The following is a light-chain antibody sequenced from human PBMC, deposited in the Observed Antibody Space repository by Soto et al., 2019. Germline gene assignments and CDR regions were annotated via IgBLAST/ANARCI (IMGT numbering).Light chain of an antibody. J-gene: IGLJ2*01. V-gene: IGLV2-14*03. CDR1: SSDVGGYDY. CDR2: DVS. CDR3: SSYSSSSTLVV. Sequence: QSALTQPASVSGSPGQSITISCTGTSSDVGGYDYVSWYQQYPGKAPKPMIYDVSNRPSGVSNRFSGSKSGNTASLTISGLQAEDEADYYCSSYSSSSTLVVFGGGTK.